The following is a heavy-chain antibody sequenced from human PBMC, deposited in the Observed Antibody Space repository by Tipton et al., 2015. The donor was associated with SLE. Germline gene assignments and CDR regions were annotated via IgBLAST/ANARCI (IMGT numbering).Heavy chain of an antibody. CDR2: VNYREGT. J-gene: IGHJ4*02. V-gene: IGHV4-59*01. D-gene: IGHD3-16*01. Sequence: TLSLTCTVSGAAITNYHWSWIRQPPGKGLEWIGFVNYREGTKSSLRSRVTISLDTSTNRFFLKVTSVTAADTAVYYCAGAIGANYFNFWGQGILVTVSS. CDR1: GAAITNYH. CDR3: AGAIGANYFNF.